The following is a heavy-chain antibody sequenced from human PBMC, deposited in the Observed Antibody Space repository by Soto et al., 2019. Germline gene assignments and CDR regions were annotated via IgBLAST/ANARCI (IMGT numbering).Heavy chain of an antibody. Sequence: QVQLVQSGAEVKKPGSSVKVSCKASGGTFSSYAISWVRQAPGQGLEWMGGIIPIFGTANYAQKFQGRVTITEDESTSTAYMELSSLRSEATAVYYCARDRSAYYYDSSGYRAFDYWGQGTLVTVSS. J-gene: IGHJ4*02. D-gene: IGHD3-22*01. CDR1: GGTFSSYA. CDR3: ARDRSAYYYDSSGYRAFDY. CDR2: IIPIFGTA. V-gene: IGHV1-69*01.